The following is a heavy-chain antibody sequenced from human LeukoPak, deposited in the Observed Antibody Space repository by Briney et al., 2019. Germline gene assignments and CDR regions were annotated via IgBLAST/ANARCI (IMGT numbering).Heavy chain of an antibody. V-gene: IGHV1-2*02. CDR1: GYTFTGYY. CDR3: TRDKLLYSTLFDP. CDR2: INPNSGGT. D-gene: IGHD3-10*01. Sequence: ASVKVSCKASGYTFTGYYMHWVRQAPGQGLEWMGWINPNSGGTNYAQKFQGRVTMTRDPSISPTSLDLSRLRSEEQASYYCTRDKLLYSTLFDPGGEGTLVTVSS. J-gene: IGHJ5*02.